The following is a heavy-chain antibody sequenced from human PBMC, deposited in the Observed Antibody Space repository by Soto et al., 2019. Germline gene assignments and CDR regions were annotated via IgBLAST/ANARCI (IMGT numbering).Heavy chain of an antibody. CDR2: IDTDGSRK. J-gene: IGHJ4*02. CDR3: ATYYYDTNLDY. Sequence: RHWSAAAGVNSNTYWMYWVSQAPGKGLEWVANIDTDGSRKNYVDSVKGRFIISRDNAKNSLFLQMNSLRADDTAVYYCATYYYDTNLDYWGQGTLVTVSS. D-gene: IGHD3-22*01. CDR1: GVNSNTYW. V-gene: IGHV3-7*03.